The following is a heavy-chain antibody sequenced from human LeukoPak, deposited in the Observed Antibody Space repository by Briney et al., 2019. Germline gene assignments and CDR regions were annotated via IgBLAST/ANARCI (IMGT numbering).Heavy chain of an antibody. CDR1: GFTFSSYA. D-gene: IGHD3-3*01. V-gene: IGHV3-23*01. Sequence: GGSLRLSCAASGFTFSSYAMHWVRQAPGKGLEWVSAISGSGGSTHYADSVKGRFTISRDNSKNTLYLQMNSLRAEDTAVYYCAKDMYDLWYYSDYWGQGTLVTVSS. J-gene: IGHJ4*02. CDR3: AKDMYDLWYYSDY. CDR2: ISGSGGST.